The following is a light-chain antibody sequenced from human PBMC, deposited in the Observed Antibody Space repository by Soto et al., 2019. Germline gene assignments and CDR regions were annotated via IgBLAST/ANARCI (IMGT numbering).Light chain of an antibody. CDR2: QDR. Sequence: YELTQPPSVSVSPGQTASITCSGDKLGNKYACWYQQKPGQSPVLVIYQDRKRPSGIPERFSGSNSGNTATLTISGTQAMDEADYYCQAWDSSTVVFGGGTKLTVL. CDR1: KLGNKY. J-gene: IGLJ2*01. CDR3: QAWDSSTVV. V-gene: IGLV3-1*01.